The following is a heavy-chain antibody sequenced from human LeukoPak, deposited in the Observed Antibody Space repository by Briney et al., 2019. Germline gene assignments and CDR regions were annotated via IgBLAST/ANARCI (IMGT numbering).Heavy chain of an antibody. D-gene: IGHD6-13*01. CDR3: ARPMSIATAGNYYYGMDV. CDR1: GFTFRSYW. Sequence: GGSLRLSCAASGFTFRSYWMHWVRQAPGKGLVRVSRINSDGSSTSYADSVKGRFTISRDNAKNTLNLQMDNLRAEDTAVYYCARPMSIATAGNYYYGMDVWGQGTTVTVSS. CDR2: INSDGSST. J-gene: IGHJ6*02. V-gene: IGHV3-74*01.